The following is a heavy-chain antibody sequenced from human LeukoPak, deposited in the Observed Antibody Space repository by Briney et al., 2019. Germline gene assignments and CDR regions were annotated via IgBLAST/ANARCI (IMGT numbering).Heavy chain of an antibody. CDR1: GGSISSSSYY. D-gene: IGHD3-16*02. CDR2: IYYSGST. Sequence: SETLSLTCTVSGGSISSSSYYWGWIRQPPGKGLERIGSIYYSGSTYYNPSLKSRVTISVDTSKNQFSLKLSSVTAADTAVYYCASFMITFGGVIVINAFDIWGQGTMVTVSS. V-gene: IGHV4-39*07. CDR3: ASFMITFGGVIVINAFDI. J-gene: IGHJ3*02.